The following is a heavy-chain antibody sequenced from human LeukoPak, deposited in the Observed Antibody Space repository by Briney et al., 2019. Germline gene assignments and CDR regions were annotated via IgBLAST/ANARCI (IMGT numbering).Heavy chain of an antibody. V-gene: IGHV3-48*04. CDR1: GLTFSSYS. CDR3: ARDLQWELLQGEGDQYYMDV. J-gene: IGHJ6*03. D-gene: IGHD1-26*01. Sequence: PGGSLRLSCAASGLTFSSYSMNWVRQAPGKGLDWVAYISSSSSTTFYADSVKGRFTISRDNAKNSLYLQMNSLRAEDTAVYYCARDLQWELLQGEGDQYYMDVWGKGTTVTVSS. CDR2: ISSSSSTT.